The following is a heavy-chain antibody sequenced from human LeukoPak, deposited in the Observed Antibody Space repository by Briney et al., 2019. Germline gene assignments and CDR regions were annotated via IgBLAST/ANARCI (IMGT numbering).Heavy chain of an antibody. D-gene: IGHD1-1*01. CDR1: GYSFTTYW. CDR3: ARQIGIATTFAFDV. J-gene: IGHJ3*01. V-gene: IGHV5-51*01. CDR2: IYPGDSDT. Sequence: GESLKISCEGSGYSFTTYWIGWVRQMPGKGLERMGIIYPGDSDTRYSPSFQGQVTISAGKSISTAYLQWSSLKASDTAMYYCARQIGIATTFAFDVWGQGTMVSVSS.